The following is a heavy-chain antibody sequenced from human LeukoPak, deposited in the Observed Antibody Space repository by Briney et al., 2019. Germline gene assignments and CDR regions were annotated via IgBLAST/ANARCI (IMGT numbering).Heavy chain of an antibody. J-gene: IGHJ4*02. V-gene: IGHV3-7*03. D-gene: IGHD2-2*01. CDR1: GFTFSNYW. CDR2: INEDGSEK. Sequence: PGGSLRLSCAASGFTFSNYWMSWVRQAPGKGLEWVANINEDGSEKYYVDSLKGRFTISRDNANNSLYLQMNSLRAEDTALYYCARDVRGVVPANDYWGQGTLVTVSS. CDR3: ARDVRGVVPANDY.